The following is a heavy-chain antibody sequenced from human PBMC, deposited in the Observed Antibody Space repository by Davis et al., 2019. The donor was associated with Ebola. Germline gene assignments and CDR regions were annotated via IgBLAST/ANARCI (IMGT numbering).Heavy chain of an antibody. J-gene: IGHJ4*02. CDR1: GFTFSSYA. Sequence: GGSLRLPCAASGFTFSSYAMSRFCHASRKRLAWVPAITGSGGSTYYADSVKGRFTIYRDNSKHTLYLQMNSLRAEDTAVYYCAKDSGYYGNFDYCGQGTLVTVSS. D-gene: IGHD3-10*01. CDR3: AKDSGYYGNFDY. CDR2: ITGSGGST. V-gene: IGHV3-23*01.